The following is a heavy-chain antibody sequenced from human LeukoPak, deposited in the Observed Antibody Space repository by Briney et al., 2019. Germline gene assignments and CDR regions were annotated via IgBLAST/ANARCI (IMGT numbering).Heavy chain of an antibody. D-gene: IGHD3-10*01. CDR1: GYSFTNYW. V-gene: IGHV5-51*01. CDR2: IYPGDSDT. CDR3: ARTVTSGDPFDY. Sequence: GESLKISCKGSGYSFTNYWIRWVRQMPGKGLEWMGIIYPGDSDTRYSPSFQGQVTISVDKSISTAYLQWSSLKATDTAIYYCARTVTSGDPFDYWGQGTLVTVSS. J-gene: IGHJ4*02.